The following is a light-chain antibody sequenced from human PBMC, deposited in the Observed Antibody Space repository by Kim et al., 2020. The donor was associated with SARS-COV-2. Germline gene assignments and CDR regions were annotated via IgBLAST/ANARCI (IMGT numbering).Light chain of an antibody. Sequence: GQSITMSCTGTRSDVGGYNYDSWHQQYSGKAPKLMIYDVSKRPSGVSNRFSGSKSGNTASLTISGLQAEDEADYYCSSYTSTSTWVFGGGTQLTVL. CDR3: SSYTSTSTWV. J-gene: IGLJ3*02. CDR2: DVS. V-gene: IGLV2-14*04. CDR1: RSDVGGYNY.